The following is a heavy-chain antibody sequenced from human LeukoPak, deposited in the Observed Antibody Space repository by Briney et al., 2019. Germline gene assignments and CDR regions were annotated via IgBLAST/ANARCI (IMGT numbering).Heavy chain of an antibody. D-gene: IGHD3-22*01. CDR1: GGSISSYY. J-gene: IGHJ5*02. Sequence: SETLSLTCTVSGGSISSYYWSWIRQPAGKGLEWIGRIYTSGSTNYNPSLKSRVTMSVDTSKNQFSLKLSSVTAADTAVYYCARDQYYYDSSGYGGFDPWGQGTLVTVSS. V-gene: IGHV4-4*07. CDR3: ARDQYYYDSSGYGGFDP. CDR2: IYTSGST.